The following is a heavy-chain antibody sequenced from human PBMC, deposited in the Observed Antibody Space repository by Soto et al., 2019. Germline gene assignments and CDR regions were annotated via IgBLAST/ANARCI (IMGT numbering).Heavy chain of an antibody. V-gene: IGHV4-38-2*01. D-gene: IGHD3-10*01. CDR3: ARGSTSGTFYNRFDY. J-gene: IGHJ4*02. CDR2: IFHSGST. CDR1: GFSISSGSY. Sequence: SETLSLTCAVSGFSISSGSYWGWVRQPPGKGLEWIGSIFHSGSTSYNPSLQSRVTISVDTFRNQFSLKLNSVTAADTAVYYCARGSTSGTFYNRFDYWGQGTLVTVSS.